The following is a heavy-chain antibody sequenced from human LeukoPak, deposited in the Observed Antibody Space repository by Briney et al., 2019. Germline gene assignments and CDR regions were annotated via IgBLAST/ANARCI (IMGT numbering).Heavy chain of an antibody. CDR3: ARDIWSTTLTAYYLDY. Sequence: ASVKVSCKASGYDFTKYAVQWVRQAPGQRLEWMGWIDAGNGRTKYSQDLQGRVTISRDTSASIAYMELSSLRSDDMAVYYCARDIWSTTLTAYYLDYWGQGTLVTVSS. J-gene: IGHJ4*02. CDR2: IDAGNGRT. V-gene: IGHV1-3*03. D-gene: IGHD2-21*02. CDR1: GYDFTKYA.